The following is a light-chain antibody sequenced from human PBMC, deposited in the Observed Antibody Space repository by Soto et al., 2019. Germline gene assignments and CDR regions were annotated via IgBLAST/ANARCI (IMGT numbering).Light chain of an antibody. V-gene: IGKV3-20*01. CDR2: GAS. Sequence: EIVLAQSPGTLALSPGGRAALSCWGSQSVSGNFLAWYQLKPGQAPRLVVYGASTRASGFPDRFSGSGSGTDFTLTISRLEPEDFAMYYCQVYNSSPWTFGQGTKVDI. CDR3: QVYNSSPWT. J-gene: IGKJ1*01. CDR1: QSVSGNF.